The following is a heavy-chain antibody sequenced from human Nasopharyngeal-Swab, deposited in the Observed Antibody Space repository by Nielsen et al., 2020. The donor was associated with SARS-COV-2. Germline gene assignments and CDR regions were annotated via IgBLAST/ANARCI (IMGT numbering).Heavy chain of an antibody. CDR1: GGSVNTYY. CDR3: ARDRGPGEYFDY. CDR2: IYSSGNT. Sequence: SETLSLTCTVSGGSVNTYYWSWLRQPPGRGLEWIGYIYSSGNTNYNPSLKSRVTISVDTSKNQFSLKMTSVTAADTAMYYCARDRGPGEYFDYWGQGTLVTVSS. V-gene: IGHV4-59*02. J-gene: IGHJ4*02. D-gene: IGHD3-10*01.